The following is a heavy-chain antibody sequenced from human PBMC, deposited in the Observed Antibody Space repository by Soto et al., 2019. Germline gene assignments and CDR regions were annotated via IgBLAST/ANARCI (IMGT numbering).Heavy chain of an antibody. J-gene: IGHJ5*02. Sequence: GASVKVSCKASGYTFTSYDINWVRQATGQGLEWMGWMNPNSGNTGYAQKFQGRVTMTRNTSISTAYMELSSLRSEDTAVYYCARVGLRFLEWLLYPPHWFDPWGQGTLVTVSS. CDR2: MNPNSGNT. CDR1: GYTFTSYD. CDR3: ARVGLRFLEWLLYPPHWFDP. D-gene: IGHD3-3*01. V-gene: IGHV1-8*01.